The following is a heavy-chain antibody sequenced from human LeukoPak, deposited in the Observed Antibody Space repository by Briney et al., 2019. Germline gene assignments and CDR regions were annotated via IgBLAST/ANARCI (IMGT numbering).Heavy chain of an antibody. D-gene: IGHD2-21*01. CDR2: INQDGSEK. V-gene: IGHV3-7*03. J-gene: IGHJ6*02. CDR3: AKALGHIYYYYGMDV. Sequence: GGSLRLSCAASGFSFSSYWMSWVRQAPGKGLEWVANINQDGSEKFYVDSVKGRFTISRDNAKNSLYLQMNSLRAEDTALYYCAKALGHIYYYYGMDVWGQGTTVTVSS. CDR1: GFSFSSYW.